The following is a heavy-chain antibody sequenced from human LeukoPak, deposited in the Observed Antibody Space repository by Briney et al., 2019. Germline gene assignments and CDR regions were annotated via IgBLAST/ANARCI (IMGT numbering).Heavy chain of an antibody. J-gene: IGHJ4*02. CDR1: GFSFDDYA. CDR2: ISWNGNSI. V-gene: IGHV3-9*01. D-gene: IGHD4-17*01. Sequence: SLRLSCAASGFSFDDYAMHWVRQAPGKGLEWVSAISWNGNSIVYADSVKGRFTIARDNAKNSLYLQMNSLRAEDTAVYYCARDDYGGNSFNYWGQGTLVTVSS. CDR3: ARDDYGGNSFNY.